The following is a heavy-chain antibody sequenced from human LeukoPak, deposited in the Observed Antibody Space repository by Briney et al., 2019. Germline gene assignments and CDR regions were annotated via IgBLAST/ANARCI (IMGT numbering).Heavy chain of an antibody. V-gene: IGHV1-2*02. CDR1: GYTFTGYY. CDR3: ARFLTMVRGVIDTLPDY. J-gene: IGHJ4*02. CDR2: INPNSGGT. Sequence: ASVKVSCKASGYTFTGYYMHWVRQAPGQGLEWMGWINPNSGGTNYAQKFQGRVTTTRDTSISTAYMELSRLRSDDTAVYYCARFLTMVRGVIDTLPDYWGQGTLVTVSS. D-gene: IGHD3-10*01.